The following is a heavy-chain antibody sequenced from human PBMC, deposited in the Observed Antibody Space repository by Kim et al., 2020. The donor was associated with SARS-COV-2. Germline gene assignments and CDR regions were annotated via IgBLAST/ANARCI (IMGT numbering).Heavy chain of an antibody. CDR3: AKSVGTELLWFGELFAPFDY. CDR1: GFTFSSYA. J-gene: IGHJ4*02. Sequence: GGSLRLSCAASGFTFSSYAMSWVRQAPRKGLEWVSAVSGSGSSTYYADSVKGRFTISRDNSKNTLYLQMNSLRAEDTAVYYCAKSVGTELLWFGELFAPFDYWGQGTLVTVSS. V-gene: IGHV3-23*01. D-gene: IGHD3-10*01. CDR2: VSGSGSST.